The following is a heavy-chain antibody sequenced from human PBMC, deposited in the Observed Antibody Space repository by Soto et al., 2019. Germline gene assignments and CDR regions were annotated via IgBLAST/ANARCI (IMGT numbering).Heavy chain of an antibody. V-gene: IGHV4-31*03. CDR3: ARDHIVVVPAAPSPGGYYYYYGMYV. D-gene: IGHD2-2*01. Sequence: PSETLSLTCTVSGGSISSGGYYWSWIRQHPGKGLEWIGYIYYSGSTYYNPSLKSRVTLSVDTSKNQFSLTLSSVTAADTAVYYCARDHIVVVPAAPSPGGYYYYYGMYVWGQGTTVTVSS. CDR2: IYYSGST. J-gene: IGHJ6*02. CDR1: GGSISSGGYY.